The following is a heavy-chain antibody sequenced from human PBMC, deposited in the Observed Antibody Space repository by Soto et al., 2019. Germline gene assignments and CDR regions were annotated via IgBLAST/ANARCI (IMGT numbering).Heavy chain of an antibody. V-gene: IGHV3-23*01. CDR1: GFTFSNYA. Sequence: GGSLRLSCAASGFTFSNYAMSWVRQAPGKGLQWVSGISGSGGSTYYADSVKGRFTISRDNSKNTLYLQMNSLRAEDTAVYYCAKGAAAGFDYWGQGTLVTVSS. J-gene: IGHJ4*02. CDR2: ISGSGGST. D-gene: IGHD6-13*01. CDR3: AKGAAAGFDY.